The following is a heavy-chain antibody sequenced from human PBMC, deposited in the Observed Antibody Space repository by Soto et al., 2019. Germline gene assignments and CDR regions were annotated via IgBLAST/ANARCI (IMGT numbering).Heavy chain of an antibody. CDR2: ISYDGSDK. J-gene: IGHJ4*02. D-gene: IGHD6-6*01. CDR1: GFTFSSYA. CDR3: ARDSIAEGLTFDY. V-gene: IGHV3-30-3*01. Sequence: QVQLVESGGGVVQPGRSLRLSCAASGFTFSSYAMHWVRQAPGTALEWVAVISYDGSDKYYADSVKGRFTISRDNSNNTRYLQRNSLRAEDTAVYYCARDSIAEGLTFDYGGQGTLVTVSS.